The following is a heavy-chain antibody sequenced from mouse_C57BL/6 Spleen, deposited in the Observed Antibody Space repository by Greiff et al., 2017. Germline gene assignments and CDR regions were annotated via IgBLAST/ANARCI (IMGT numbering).Heavy chain of an antibody. Sequence: VQLQQSGAELVKPGASVKLSCKASGYTFTSYWMQWVKQRPGQGLEWIGEIDPSDSYTNYNQKFKGKATLTVDTSSSTAYMQLSSLTSEDSAVYYCARKGGYDYDAMDYWGQGTSVTVSS. V-gene: IGHV1-50*01. CDR1: GYTFTSYW. J-gene: IGHJ4*01. D-gene: IGHD2-2*01. CDR3: ARKGGYDYDAMDY. CDR2: IDPSDSYT.